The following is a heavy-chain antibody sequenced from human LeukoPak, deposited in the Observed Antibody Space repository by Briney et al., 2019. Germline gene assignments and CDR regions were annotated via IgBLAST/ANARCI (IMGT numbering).Heavy chain of an antibody. Sequence: PGRSLRLSCAASGFTFSSYAMHWVRQAPGKGLEWVAVISYDGSNKYYADSVKGRFTISRDNSKNTLCLQMNSLRAEDTAVYYCAKSPQPLYYYYYGMDVWGQGTTVTVSS. J-gene: IGHJ6*02. CDR1: GFTFSSYA. V-gene: IGHV3-30-3*01. CDR3: AKSPQPLYYYYYGMDV. D-gene: IGHD1-1*01. CDR2: ISYDGSNK.